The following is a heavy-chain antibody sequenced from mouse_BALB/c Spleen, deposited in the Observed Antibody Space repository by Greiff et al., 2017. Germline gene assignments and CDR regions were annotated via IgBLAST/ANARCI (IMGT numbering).Heavy chain of an antibody. CDR2: IDPANGNT. D-gene: IGHD2-10*02. J-gene: IGHJ4*01. Sequence: EVKLQESGAELVKPGASVKLSCTASGFNIKDTYMHWVKQRPEQGLEWIGRIDPANGNTKYDPKFQGKATITADTSSNTAYLQLSSLTSEDTAVYYCARTRYGNYAMDYWGQGTSVTVSS. CDR3: ARTRYGNYAMDY. V-gene: IGHV14-3*02. CDR1: GFNIKDTY.